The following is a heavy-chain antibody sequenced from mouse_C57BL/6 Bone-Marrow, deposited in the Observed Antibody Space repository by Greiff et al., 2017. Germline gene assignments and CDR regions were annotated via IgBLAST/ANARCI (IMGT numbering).Heavy chain of an antibody. Sequence: LHQPGTELVKPGASVKLSCKASGYTFTSYWMHWVKQRPGQGLEWIGNINPSNGGTNYNEKFKSKATLTVDKSSSTAYMQLSSLTSEDSAVYYCARWGLRSVATGFAYWGQGTLVTVSA. D-gene: IGHD1-1*01. CDR2: INPSNGGT. CDR1: GYTFTSYW. CDR3: ARWGLRSVATGFAY. V-gene: IGHV1-53*01. J-gene: IGHJ3*01.